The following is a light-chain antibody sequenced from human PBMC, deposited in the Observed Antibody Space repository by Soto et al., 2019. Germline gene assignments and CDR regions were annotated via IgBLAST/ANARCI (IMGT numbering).Light chain of an antibody. J-gene: IGKJ4*01. CDR2: VAS. Sequence: EIVLTQSPGTLSLSPEDRATLSCRASQSVHNNYLAWYQQKLGQATRLVMSVASNRATGISDRFSGGGSGTDFILTISRLEPEESAAYDCLQYGALPLTFGGGTKVEI. CDR1: QSVHNNY. V-gene: IGKV3-20*01. CDR3: LQYGALPLT.